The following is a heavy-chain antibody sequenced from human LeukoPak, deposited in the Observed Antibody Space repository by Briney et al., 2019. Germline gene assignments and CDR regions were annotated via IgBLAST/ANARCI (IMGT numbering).Heavy chain of an antibody. CDR2: ISYDGSNK. CDR1: GFTFSSYA. CDR3: ARSPPRVTTHFDY. J-gene: IGHJ4*02. Sequence: GRSLRLSCAASGFTFSSYAIHWVRQAPGKGPEWVAVISYDGSNKYYADSVKGRFTISRDNSKTTLYPQMNSLRAEDTAVYYCARSPPRVTTHFDYWGQGTLVTVSS. D-gene: IGHD4-17*01. V-gene: IGHV3-30*04.